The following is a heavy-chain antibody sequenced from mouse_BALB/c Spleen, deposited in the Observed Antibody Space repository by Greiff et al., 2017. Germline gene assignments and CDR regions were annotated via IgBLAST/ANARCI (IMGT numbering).Heavy chain of an antibody. D-gene: IGHD2-10*02. J-gene: IGHJ1*01. CDR3: ARWGMRWYFDV. Sequence: EVQGVESGGGLVQPGGSRKLSCAASGFTFSSFGMHWVRQAPEKGLEWVAYISSGSSTIYYADTVKGRFTISRDNPKNTLFLQMTSLRSEDTAMYYCARWGMRWYFDVWGAGTTVTVSS. V-gene: IGHV5-17*02. CDR2: ISSGSSTI. CDR1: GFTFSSFG.